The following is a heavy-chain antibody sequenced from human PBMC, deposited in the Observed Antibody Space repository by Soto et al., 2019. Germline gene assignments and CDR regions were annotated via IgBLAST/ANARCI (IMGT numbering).Heavy chain of an antibody. V-gene: IGHV4-59*01. J-gene: IGHJ5*02. D-gene: IGHD6-6*01. CDR2: IYYSGST. CDR3: ARIAAPSNWFDP. CDR1: VGSISSYY. Sequence: SETLSLTGTVSVGSISSYYWSWIRQPPGKGLEWIGYIYYSGSTNYNPSLKSRVTISVDTSKNQFSLKLSSVTAADTAVYYCARIAAPSNWFDPWGQGTLVTVSS.